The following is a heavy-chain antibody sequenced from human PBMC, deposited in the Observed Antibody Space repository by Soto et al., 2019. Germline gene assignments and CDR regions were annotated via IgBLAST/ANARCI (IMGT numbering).Heavy chain of an antibody. CDR2: INSDGSST. V-gene: IGHV3-74*01. CDR3: ARSARIVLTVYEVGTWFDP. Sequence: GGSLRLSCAASGFTFSSYWMHWVRQAPGKGLVWVSRINSDGSSTSYADSVKGRFTISRDNAKNTLYLQMNSLRAEDTAVYYCARSARIVLTVYEVGTWFDPWGQGTLVTVSS. J-gene: IGHJ5*02. CDR1: GFTFSSYW. D-gene: IGHD2-8*01.